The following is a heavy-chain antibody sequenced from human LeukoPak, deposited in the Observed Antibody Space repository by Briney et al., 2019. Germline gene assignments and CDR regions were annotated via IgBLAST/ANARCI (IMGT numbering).Heavy chain of an antibody. V-gene: IGHV1-18*01. CDR1: GYTCTSYG. CDR2: YSAYNGTT. Sequence: ASVKISCKASGYTCTSYGCSWVRHATGEGLQWMGWYSAYNGTTNYPQKLQGRVTMTTDTSTSTAYMELRSMRSDDTAVYYCARKRGHGMDVWGQGTTVTVSS. J-gene: IGHJ6*02. CDR3: ARKRGHGMDV.